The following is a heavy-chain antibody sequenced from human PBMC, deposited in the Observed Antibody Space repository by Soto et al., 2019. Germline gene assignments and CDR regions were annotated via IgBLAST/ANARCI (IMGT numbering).Heavy chain of an antibody. CDR1: GGSISSSSYY. J-gene: IGHJ4*02. V-gene: IGHV4-39*01. Sequence: QLQLQESGPGLVKPSETLSLTCTVSGGSISSSSYYWGWIRQPPGKGLEWIGSIYYSGSTYYNPSLKSRVTISVDTSKNQFSLKLSSVTAADTDVYYCARHDWAKPFDYWGQGTLVTVSS. CDR3: ARHDWAKPFDY. CDR2: IYYSGST. D-gene: IGHD3-9*01.